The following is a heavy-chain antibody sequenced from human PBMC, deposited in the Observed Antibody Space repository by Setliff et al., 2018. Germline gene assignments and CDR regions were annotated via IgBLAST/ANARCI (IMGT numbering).Heavy chain of an antibody. CDR2: MSLDETNK. J-gene: IGHJ4*02. CDR3: ARAVVGYGDLYYFDC. Sequence: PGGSLRLSCAASGFTFTNYIIHWVRQAPGKGLEWVAVMSLDETNKYYADSVKGRFTISRDNAKNSMYLEMNSLRAEDTAFYYCARAVVGYGDLYYFDCWGQGTLVTVSS. V-gene: IGHV3-30-3*01. D-gene: IGHD4-17*01. CDR1: GFTFTNYI.